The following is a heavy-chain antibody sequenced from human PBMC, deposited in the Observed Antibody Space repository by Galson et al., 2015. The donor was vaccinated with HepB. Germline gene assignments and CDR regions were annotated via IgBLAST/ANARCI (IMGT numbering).Heavy chain of an antibody. V-gene: IGHV4-4*07. CDR3: ARVLEGANDFDAFDI. Sequence: SETLSLTCTVSGGSIKKYYWSWIRQPAGRGLEWIGRIHTSGSTHSNPSLKSRVTMSVDTSTNHLSLNLTSLTAADTAMYYCARVLEGANDFDAFDIWGQGTMVTVSS. CDR2: IHTSGST. CDR1: GGSIKKYY. J-gene: IGHJ3*02. D-gene: IGHD4/OR15-4a*01.